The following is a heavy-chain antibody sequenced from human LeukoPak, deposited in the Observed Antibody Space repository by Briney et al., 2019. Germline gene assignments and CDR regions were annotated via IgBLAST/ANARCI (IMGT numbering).Heavy chain of an antibody. CDR1: GFTFSSYG. V-gene: IGHV3-21*01. J-gene: IGHJ5*02. CDR2: ISSSSSYI. Sequence: GGSMRLSCAASGFTFSSYGMNWVRQAPGKGLEWVSSISSSSSYIYYADSVKGGFTISRDNAKNSLYLQMNSLRAEDTAVYYCARDAGGRYYVPNWFDPWGQGTLVTVSS. CDR3: ARDAGGRYYVPNWFDP. D-gene: IGHD3-10*02.